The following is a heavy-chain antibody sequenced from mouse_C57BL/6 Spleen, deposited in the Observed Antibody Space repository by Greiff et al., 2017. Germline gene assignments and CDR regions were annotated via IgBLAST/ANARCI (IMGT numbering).Heavy chain of an antibody. CDR2: IDPETGGT. D-gene: IGHD2-5*01. J-gene: IGHJ4*01. Sequence: VQLVESGAELVRPGASVTLSCKASGYTFTDYEMHWVKQTPVHGLEWIGAIDPETGGTAYNQKFKGKAILTADKSSSTAYLELRSLTSEDSAVYYCTSGAYSNPAMDYWGQGTSVTVSS. CDR1: GYTFTDYE. CDR3: TSGAYSNPAMDY. V-gene: IGHV1-15*01.